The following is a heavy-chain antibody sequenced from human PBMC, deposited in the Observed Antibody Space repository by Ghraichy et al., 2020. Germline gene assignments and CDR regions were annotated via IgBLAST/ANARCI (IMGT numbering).Heavy chain of an antibody. D-gene: IGHD2-2*01. CDR1: GFTFSSYA. Sequence: GGSLRLSCAASGFTFSSYAMSWVRQAPGKGLEWVSAISGSGGSTYYADSVKGRFTISRDNSKNTLYLQMNSLRAEDTAVYYCAKDIVVVPAGPPDYWGQGTLVTVSS. CDR3: AKDIVVVPAGPPDY. J-gene: IGHJ4*02. CDR2: ISGSGGST. V-gene: IGHV3-23*01.